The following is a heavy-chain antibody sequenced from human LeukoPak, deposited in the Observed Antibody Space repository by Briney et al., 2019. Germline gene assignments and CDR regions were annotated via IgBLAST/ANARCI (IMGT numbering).Heavy chain of an antibody. D-gene: IGHD2-2*01. V-gene: IGHV1-2*02. CDR3: ANNILVVPGPLYYVLNA. Sequence: ASVKVSCKASGYTFTVYYMHWVRQAPGQGLEWMGWINPNSGGTNYAQKFQGRVTMTRDTSISTAYMELSRLRSDDTAVYYCANNILVVPGPLYYVLNAGGQGTPSTVS. J-gene: IGHJ6*02. CDR1: GYTFTVYY. CDR2: INPNSGGT.